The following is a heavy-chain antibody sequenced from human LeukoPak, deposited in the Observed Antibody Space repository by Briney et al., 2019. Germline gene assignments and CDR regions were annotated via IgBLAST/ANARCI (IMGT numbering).Heavy chain of an antibody. CDR3: AKEAGGDGVSSSWYHFWFDP. J-gene: IGHJ5*02. Sequence: PGGSLRLSCAASGFTFDDYTMHWVRQAPGKGLEWVSLISWDGGSTYYADSVKGRFTISRDNSKNSLYLQMNSLRTEDTALYYCAKEAGGDGVSSSWYHFWFDPWGQGTLVTVSS. D-gene: IGHD6-13*01. CDR1: GFTFDDYT. CDR2: ISWDGGST. V-gene: IGHV3-43*01.